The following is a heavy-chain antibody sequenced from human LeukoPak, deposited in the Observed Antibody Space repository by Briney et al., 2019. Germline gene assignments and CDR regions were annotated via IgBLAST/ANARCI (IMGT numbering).Heavy chain of an antibody. V-gene: IGHV3-48*01. CDR1: GFTFSSYS. Sequence: GGSLRLSCAASGFTFSSYSMNWVRQAPGKGLEWVSYISSSSSTIYYADSVKGRFTISRDNAKNSLYLQMNSLRAEDTAVYYCARSPSITIFGVVIIRFGYYFDYWGQGTLVTVSS. J-gene: IGHJ4*02. CDR2: ISSSSSTI. D-gene: IGHD3-3*01. CDR3: ARSPSITIFGVVIIRFGYYFDY.